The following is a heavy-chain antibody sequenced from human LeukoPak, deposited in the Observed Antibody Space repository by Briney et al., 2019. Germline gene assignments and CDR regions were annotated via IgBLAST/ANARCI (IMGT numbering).Heavy chain of an antibody. J-gene: IGHJ4*02. CDR3: ARVGATALEY. Sequence: GGPLTLSCAASGFTFSDYYMSWIRQAPGKGLEWASYISSSGSTIYYADSVKRLFTISRDYANNSLYQQMNMMTADDTAVYYCARVGATALEYWGQGTLVTVSS. CDR2: ISSSGSTI. CDR1: GFTFSDYY. V-gene: IGHV3-11*01. D-gene: IGHD1-26*01.